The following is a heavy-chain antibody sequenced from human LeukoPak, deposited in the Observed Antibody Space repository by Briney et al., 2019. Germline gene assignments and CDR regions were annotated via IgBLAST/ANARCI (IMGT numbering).Heavy chain of an antibody. CDR1: GFTFSSYS. V-gene: IGHV3-48*01. D-gene: IGHD5-18*01. J-gene: IGHJ6*03. Sequence: GGSLRLSCAASGFTFSSYSMNWVRQAPGKGLEWVSYISSSSSTIYYADSVKGRFTISRDNAKNSSYLQMNSLRAEGTAVYYCARGDGYSYGFYYYYYMDVWGKGTTVTVSS. CDR3: ARGDGYSYGFYYYYYMDV. CDR2: ISSSSSTI.